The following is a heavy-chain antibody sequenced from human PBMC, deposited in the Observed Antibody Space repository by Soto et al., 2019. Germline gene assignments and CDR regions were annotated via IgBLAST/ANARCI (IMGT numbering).Heavy chain of an antibody. D-gene: IGHD6-19*01. CDR2: ISSSSSNI. CDR1: GFTFSSYS. J-gene: IGHJ5*02. V-gene: IGHV3-21*01. Sequence: GGSLRLSCAASGFTFSSYSMNWVRQAPGKGLEWVSSISSSSSNIYYADSVKGRFTISRDNAKNSLYLQMNSLRAEDTAVYYCARPSYSSGWYGENWFDPWGQGTLVTVSS. CDR3: ARPSYSSGWYGENWFDP.